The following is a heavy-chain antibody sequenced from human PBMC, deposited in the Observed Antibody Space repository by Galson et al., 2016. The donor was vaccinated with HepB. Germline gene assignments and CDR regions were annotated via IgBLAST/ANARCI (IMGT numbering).Heavy chain of an antibody. Sequence: SLRLSCAGSGFTFSSYGMHWVRQAPGKGLEWVAAIQFDGSKKYYGDSVKGRFTISRDDSKNTVYLQMSSLRAEDTAIYFCANGGGYSYATRVDYWGQGTLVTVSS. CDR1: GFTFSSYG. CDR3: ANGGGYSYATRVDY. J-gene: IGHJ4*02. D-gene: IGHD5-18*01. CDR2: IQFDGSKK. V-gene: IGHV3-33*06.